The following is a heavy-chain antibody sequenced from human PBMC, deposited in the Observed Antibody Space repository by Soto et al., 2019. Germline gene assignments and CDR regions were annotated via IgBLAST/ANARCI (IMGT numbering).Heavy chain of an antibody. D-gene: IGHD1-26*01. CDR2: IYKSGST. CDR3: ARDQNGSPHFDY. CDR1: GVSISDYY. Sequence: SETLSLTCSVSGVSISDYYWSWIRQPPGRGLEWIGYIYKSGSTNYNPSLKSRVTISVDTSKNLFSLKLSSVTAADTAVYYCARDQNGSPHFDYWGQGTLVTVSS. J-gene: IGHJ4*02. V-gene: IGHV4-59*01.